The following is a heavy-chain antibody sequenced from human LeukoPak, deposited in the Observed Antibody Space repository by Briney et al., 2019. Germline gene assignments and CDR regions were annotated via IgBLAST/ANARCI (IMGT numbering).Heavy chain of an antibody. CDR3: ARLAPGNYDILTGDPKVVFDY. V-gene: IGHV4-59*01. CDR1: GGSISSFF. Sequence: PSETLSLTCTVSGGSISSFFWSWIRQPPGKGLDWIGYVHSSGSTKYNPSLKSRLIISVDMSKNQFSLKLRSVSVADTAVYYCARLAPGNYDILTGDPKVVFDYWGQGALVTVSS. J-gene: IGHJ4*02. CDR2: VHSSGST. D-gene: IGHD3-9*01.